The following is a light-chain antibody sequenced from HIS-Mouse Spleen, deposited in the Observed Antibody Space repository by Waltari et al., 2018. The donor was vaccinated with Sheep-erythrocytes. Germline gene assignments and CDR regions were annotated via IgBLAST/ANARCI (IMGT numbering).Light chain of an antibody. CDR2: DVI. J-gene: IGLJ1*01. Sequence: QSALTQPRSVSGSPGQSVTISCTGTSSDVGGYNYVSWYQQHPGKAPKLMIYDVIKRPSGVPDRFSCSKSGNTASLTISGLQAEDEADYYCCSYAGSYNHVFATGTKVTVL. CDR1: SSDVGGYNY. V-gene: IGLV2-11*01. CDR3: CSYAGSYNHV.